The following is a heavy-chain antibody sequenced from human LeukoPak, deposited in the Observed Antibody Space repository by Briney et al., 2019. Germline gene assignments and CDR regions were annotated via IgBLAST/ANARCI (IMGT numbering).Heavy chain of an antibody. CDR3: ARGLQRGTTPNWFDP. D-gene: IGHD1-1*01. Sequence: GGSLRLSCAASGFTFSSYSMNWVRQAPGKGLEWVSYISSSSSTIYYADSVKGRFTISRDNAKNSLYLQMNSLRAEDTAVYYCARGLQRGTTPNWFDPWGQGTLVTVSS. V-gene: IGHV3-48*01. CDR2: ISSSSSTI. CDR1: GFTFSSYS. J-gene: IGHJ5*02.